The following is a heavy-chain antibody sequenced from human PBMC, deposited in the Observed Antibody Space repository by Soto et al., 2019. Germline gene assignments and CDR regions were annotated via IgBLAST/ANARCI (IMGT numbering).Heavy chain of an antibody. CDR2: IYYSGST. CDR1: GGSISSYC. V-gene: IGHV4-59*01. CDR3: ARDYYGSGSPPLGY. D-gene: IGHD3-10*01. Sequence: SETLSLTCTVSGGSISSYCWSWLRQPPGKGLEWIGYIYYSGSTNYNPSLKSRVTISVDTSKNQFSLKLSSVTAADTAVYYCARDYYGSGSPPLGYWGQGTLVTVSS. J-gene: IGHJ4*02.